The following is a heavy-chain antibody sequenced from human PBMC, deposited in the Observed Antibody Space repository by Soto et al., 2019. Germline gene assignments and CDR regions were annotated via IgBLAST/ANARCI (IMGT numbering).Heavy chain of an antibody. V-gene: IGHV4-34*01. J-gene: IGHJ4*02. CDR3: ARGLGGSYQELSLDY. CDR2: INHSGST. D-gene: IGHD1-26*01. Sequence: QVQLQQWGAGLLKPSETLSLTCAVYGGSFSGYYWSWIRQPPGKGLEWIGEINHSGSTNYNPSLKSRVTISVDTSKNQFSLKLSSVTAADTAVYYCARGLGGSYQELSLDYWGQGTLVTVSS. CDR1: GGSFSGYY.